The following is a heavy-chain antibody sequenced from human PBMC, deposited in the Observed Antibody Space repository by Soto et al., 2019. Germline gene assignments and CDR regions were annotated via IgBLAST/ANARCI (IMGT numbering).Heavy chain of an antibody. D-gene: IGHD3-10*01. J-gene: IGHJ2*01. CDR2: IRNNGDSI. CDR1: GFTFSSYA. CDR3: ARDLWFGTSDWDFDL. V-gene: IGHV3-64*01. Sequence: EVQLVESGGGLVEPGESLRLSCAASGFTFSSYAMHWVRQAPGKGLEYVSAIRNNGDSIYYANSVKGRFTISRDNSKNAHSHHTGSLRTDNMAVYYCARDLWFGTSDWDFDLWGRGTLVTVSS.